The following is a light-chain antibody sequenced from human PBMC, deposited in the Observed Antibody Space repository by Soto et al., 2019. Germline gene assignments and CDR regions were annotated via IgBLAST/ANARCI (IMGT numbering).Light chain of an antibody. V-gene: IGKV3-20*01. CDR1: QNIRSNY. Sequence: EIVLTQSPGTLSLSPGQRATLSCRASQNIRSNYVAWFQQTPGQAPRLLIYGAVNKASGIPDRFSGSGSGTEFTLTISSLEPEDFVVYYCQQYHSQPLTFGQGTKVEIK. CDR3: QQYHSQPLT. J-gene: IGKJ1*01. CDR2: GAV.